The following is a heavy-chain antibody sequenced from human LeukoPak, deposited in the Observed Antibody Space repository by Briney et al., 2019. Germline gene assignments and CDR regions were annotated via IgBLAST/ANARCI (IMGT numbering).Heavy chain of an antibody. J-gene: IGHJ6*02. Sequence: SETLSLTCTVSGGSVSSGSYYWSWIRQPPGKGLEWIGYIYYSGSTNYNPSLKSRVTISVDTSKNQFSLKLSSVTAADTAVYYCARSCSSTSCYVSTLGTYYYYGMDVWGQGTTVTVSS. CDR1: GGSVSSGSYY. D-gene: IGHD2-2*01. CDR3: ARSCSSTSCYVSTLGTYYYYGMDV. CDR2: IYYSGST. V-gene: IGHV4-61*01.